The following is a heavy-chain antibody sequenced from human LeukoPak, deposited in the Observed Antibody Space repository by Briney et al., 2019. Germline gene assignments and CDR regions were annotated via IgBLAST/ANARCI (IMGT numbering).Heavy chain of an antibody. CDR1: GFSISSGYY. D-gene: IGHD6-19*01. CDR2: IYHSGST. V-gene: IGHV4-38-2*02. CDR3: ARGSLSVAGEEAY. J-gene: IGHJ4*02. Sequence: SETLSLTCTVSGFSISSGYYWGWIRPPPGKGLEWIGSIYHSGSTYYNPSLKSQVTISVDTSKNQFSLKLSSVTAADTAVYYCARGSLSVAGEEAYWGQGTLVTVSS.